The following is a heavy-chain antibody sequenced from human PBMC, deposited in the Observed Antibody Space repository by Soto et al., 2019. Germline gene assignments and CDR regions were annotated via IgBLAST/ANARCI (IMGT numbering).Heavy chain of an antibody. J-gene: IGHJ3*02. CDR2: TRNKANSYTT. D-gene: IGHD1-7*01. Sequence: GGSLRLSCAASGFTFSDHYMDWVRQAPGKGLEWVGRTRNKANSYTTEYAASVKGRFTISRDDSKNSLYLQMNSLKTEDTAVYYCARRGYAYNWNYRDAFDIWGQGTMVTVSS. V-gene: IGHV3-72*01. CDR3: ARRGYAYNWNYRDAFDI. CDR1: GFTFSDHY.